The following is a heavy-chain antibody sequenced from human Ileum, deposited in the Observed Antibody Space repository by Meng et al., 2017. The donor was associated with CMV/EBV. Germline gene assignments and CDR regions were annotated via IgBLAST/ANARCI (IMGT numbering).Heavy chain of an antibody. CDR1: GFTFDDYA. D-gene: IGHD2-8*01. J-gene: IGHJ6*02. Sequence: SLMISCAASGFTFDDYAMHWVRQAAGKGVGWVSGISWNSGSIGYADSVKGRFTISRDNAKNSLYLQRNSLRVEDTAVYYCARDRSNGGYYFGMDVWGQGTTVTVSS. CDR3: ARDRSNGGYYFGMDV. CDR2: ISWNSGSI. V-gene: IGHV3-9*01.